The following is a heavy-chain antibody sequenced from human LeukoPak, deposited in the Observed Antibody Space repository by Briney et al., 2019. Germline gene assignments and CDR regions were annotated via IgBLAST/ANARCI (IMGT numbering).Heavy chain of an antibody. V-gene: IGHV4-59*02. CDR2: LSYTGKT. D-gene: IGHD2/OR15-2a*01. J-gene: IGHJ4*02. CDR3: SEGYFEPFDH. Sequence: SETLSLTCVVSGASVSSSHWNWIRQLPGKGLEWIGCLSYTGKTDYNPSLTSRVTISLDTSKNQVSLKLRSVTAADTAVYYCSEGYFEPFDHWGQGTLVTAYS. CDR1: GASVSSSH.